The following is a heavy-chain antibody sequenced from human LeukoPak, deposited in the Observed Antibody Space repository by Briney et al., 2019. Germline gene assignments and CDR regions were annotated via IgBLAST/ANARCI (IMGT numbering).Heavy chain of an antibody. CDR1: GGTFSSYA. V-gene: IGHV1-69*05. J-gene: IGHJ3*02. D-gene: IGHD2-2*01. CDR2: IIPIFGTA. Sequence: SVKVSCKASGGTFSSYAISWVRQAPGQGLEWMGRIIPIFGTANYAQKFEGRVTITTDESTSTAYMELSSLRSEDTAVYYCARSPALRYCSSTSCPMFAFDIWGQGTMVTVSS. CDR3: ARSPALRYCSSTSCPMFAFDI.